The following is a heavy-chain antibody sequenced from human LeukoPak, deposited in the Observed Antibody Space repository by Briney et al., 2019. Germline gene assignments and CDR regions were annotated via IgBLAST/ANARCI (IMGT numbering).Heavy chain of an antibody. V-gene: IGHV3-48*03. CDR2: ISIGGSTT. J-gene: IGHJ6*02. Sequence: GGSLRLSCLASGFTFSSDEMNWVRQAPGKGLEWVSYISIGGSTTYYADSVKGRFTISRDDAKNSLYLQMNSLRAEDTATYYCAKDGTTETTNYFYAVDCWGQGTTVTVSS. CDR1: GFTFSSDE. D-gene: IGHD4-17*01. CDR3: AKDGTTETTNYFYAVDC.